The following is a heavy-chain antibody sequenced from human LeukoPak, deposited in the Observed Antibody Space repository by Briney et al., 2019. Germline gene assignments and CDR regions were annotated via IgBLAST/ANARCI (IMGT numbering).Heavy chain of an antibody. Sequence: ASVKVSCKASGYTFTSYHMHWVRQAPGQGLEWMGIINPSGGSTSYAQKFQGRVTMTRDMSPSTVYMELSSLRSEDTAVYYCARVSGDYSMPFDYWGQGTLVTVSS. D-gene: IGHD2/OR15-2a*01. CDR1: GYTFTSYH. J-gene: IGHJ4*02. CDR3: ARVSGDYSMPFDY. V-gene: IGHV1-46*01. CDR2: INPSGGST.